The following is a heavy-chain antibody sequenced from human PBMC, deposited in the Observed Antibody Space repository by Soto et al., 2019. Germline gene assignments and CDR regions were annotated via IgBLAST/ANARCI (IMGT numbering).Heavy chain of an antibody. CDR2: IYYSGST. CDR1: GGSVSSGSYY. J-gene: IGHJ4*02. Sequence: PSETLSLTCTVSGGSVSSGSYYWSWIRQPPGKGLEWIGYIYYSGSTNYNPSLKSRVTISVDTSKNQFSLKLSSVTAADTAVYYCARDDGDYSFADYWGQGTLVTVSS. V-gene: IGHV4-61*01. CDR3: ARDDGDYSFADY. D-gene: IGHD4-17*01.